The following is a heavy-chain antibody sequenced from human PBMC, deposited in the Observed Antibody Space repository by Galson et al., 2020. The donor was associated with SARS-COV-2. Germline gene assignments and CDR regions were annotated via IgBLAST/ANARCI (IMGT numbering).Heavy chain of an antibody. D-gene: IGHD3-10*01. CDR3: ARCGLCSGSGGGWGVDV. Sequence: GGSLRLSCAGSGFTFSDHFMDWVRQAPGKGLEWVGRTRNKANSYIAEYAASVKGRFTISRDDSKNSLYLQVNSLTAEDTAVYYCARCGLCSGSGGGWGVDVWGQGTTVTVSS. J-gene: IGHJ6*02. V-gene: IGHV3-72*01. CDR1: GFTFSDHF. CDR2: TRNKANSYIA.